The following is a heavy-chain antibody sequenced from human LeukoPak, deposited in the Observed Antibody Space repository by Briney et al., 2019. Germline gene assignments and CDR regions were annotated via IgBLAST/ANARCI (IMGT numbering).Heavy chain of an antibody. Sequence: SVKVSCKASGGTFSSYAISWARQAPGQGLEWMGGIIPIFGTANYAQKFQGRVTITTDESTSTAYMELSSLRSEDTAVYYCARDGRRTYSSGWYYYYYMDVWGKGTTVTVSS. CDR1: GGTFSSYA. V-gene: IGHV1-69*05. J-gene: IGHJ6*03. CDR3: ARDGRRTYSSGWYYYYYMDV. D-gene: IGHD6-19*01. CDR2: IIPIFGTA.